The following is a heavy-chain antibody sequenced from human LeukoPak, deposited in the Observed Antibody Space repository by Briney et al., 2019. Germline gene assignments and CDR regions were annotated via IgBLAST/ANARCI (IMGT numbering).Heavy chain of an antibody. J-gene: IGHJ5*02. V-gene: IGHV4-34*01. D-gene: IGHD3-9*01. CDR3: ASKGGYVDLYEFDP. Sequence: SETLSLTCAVYGGSFSGYYWSWIRQPPGKGLEWIGEINHSGSTNYNPSLKSRVTISVDTSKNQFSLKLSSVTAADTAVYYCASKGGYVDLYEFDPWGQGTLVTVSS. CDR1: GGSFSGYY. CDR2: INHSGST.